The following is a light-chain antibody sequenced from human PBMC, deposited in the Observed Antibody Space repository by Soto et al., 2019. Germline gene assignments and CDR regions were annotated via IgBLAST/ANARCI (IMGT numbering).Light chain of an antibody. CDR1: QSLLHGNGYNY. CDR3: MQALQTPT. V-gene: IGKV2-28*01. J-gene: IGKJ1*01. Sequence: DIVMTQSPLSLPVTPGEPASISCRSSQSLLHGNGYNYLDWYLQKPGQSPQLLIYLGSNRASGVPDRFSGSGSGTDFTLKISRVEAEDVGVYYCMQALQTPTFGQGTTVDIK. CDR2: LGS.